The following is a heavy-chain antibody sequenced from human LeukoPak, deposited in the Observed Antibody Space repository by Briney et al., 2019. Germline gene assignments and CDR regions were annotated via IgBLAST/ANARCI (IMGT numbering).Heavy chain of an antibody. Sequence: ASVKVSCKASGGTFTSYGISWVRQAPGQGLEWMGWISAYNGNTNYAQKLQGRVTMTTDTSTSTAYMELRSLRSDDTAVYYCARTPTTTVRDYYYYMDVWGKGTTVTVSS. CDR3: ARTPTTTVRDYYYYMDV. D-gene: IGHD4-11*01. J-gene: IGHJ6*03. CDR1: GGTFTSYG. V-gene: IGHV1-18*01. CDR2: ISAYNGNT.